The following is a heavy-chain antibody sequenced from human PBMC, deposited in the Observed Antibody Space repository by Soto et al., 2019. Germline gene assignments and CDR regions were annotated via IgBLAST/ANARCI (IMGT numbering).Heavy chain of an antibody. CDR1: GFTVSSNY. J-gene: IGHJ4*02. Sequence: EVQLVESGGGLVQPGGSLRLSCAASGFTVSSNYMSWVRQSPGKGLEWVSLIYSGGSTKYADSVKGRFTISRDNSKNTLYLHMDSLRAEDTAVYYCARGRGSTGYLGREHYFDYWGQGTLVTVSP. CDR2: IYSGGST. CDR3: ARGRGSTGYLGREHYFDY. D-gene: IGHD2-2*01. V-gene: IGHV3-66*01.